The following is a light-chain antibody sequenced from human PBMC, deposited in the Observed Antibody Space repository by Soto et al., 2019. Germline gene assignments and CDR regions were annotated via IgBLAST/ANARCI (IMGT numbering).Light chain of an antibody. CDR3: QQYAQSPPT. CDR2: RAS. V-gene: IGKV3-20*01. Sequence: SVLTESPGILYLSPGGTATRSCSAIQSVTNSYLAWYQQQPGHAPRLVIYRASIPVPALPARFGGSGSGTALTPTINRLENEDFAVSYCQQYAQSPPTLGQWNKVDI. J-gene: IGKJ1*01. CDR1: QSVTNSY.